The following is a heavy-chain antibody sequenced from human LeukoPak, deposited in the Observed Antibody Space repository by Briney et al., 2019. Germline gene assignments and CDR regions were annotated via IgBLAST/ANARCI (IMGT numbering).Heavy chain of an antibody. CDR2: INWNGGST. CDR1: GFTFDDYG. V-gene: IGHV3-20*04. D-gene: IGHD3-9*01. Sequence: GGSLRLSCAASGFTFDDYGMSWVRQAPGKGLEWVSGINWNGGSTGYADSVKGRFAIFRDNAKNSLYLQMNSLRAEDTALYYCARDPGPYYDILTGYNPYYFDYWGQGTLVTVSS. CDR3: ARDPGPYYDILTGYNPYYFDY. J-gene: IGHJ4*02.